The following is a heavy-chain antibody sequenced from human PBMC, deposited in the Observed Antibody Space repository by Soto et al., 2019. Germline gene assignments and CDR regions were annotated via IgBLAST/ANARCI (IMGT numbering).Heavy chain of an antibody. CDR1: GFTFRNYN. V-gene: IGHV3-48*02. D-gene: IGHD1-26*01. CDR2: ISSSSSTI. CDR3: ARDLVGGSYLSSYFDY. Sequence: GGSLRLSCAASGFTFRNYNMNWVRQAPGKGLEWVSYISSSSSTIYYADSVKGRFTISRDNAKNSLYLQMNSLRDEDTSVYYCARDLVGGSYLSSYFDYWGQGTLVTVS. J-gene: IGHJ4*02.